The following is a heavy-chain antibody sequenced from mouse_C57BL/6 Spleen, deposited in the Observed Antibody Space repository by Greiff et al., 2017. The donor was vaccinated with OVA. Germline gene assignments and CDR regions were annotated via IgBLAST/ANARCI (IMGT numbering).Heavy chain of an antibody. CDR2: IYPRDGST. CDR3: ARGMGLRLYFDV. J-gene: IGHJ1*03. Sequence: VQLQQSDAELVKPGASVKISCKVSGYTFNDHTIHWLKQRPEQGLEWIGYIYPRDGSTKYNEKFKGTATLTADKSSSTAYLQLNSLTSEDSAVYFCARGMGLRLYFDVWGTGTTVTVSS. V-gene: IGHV1-78*01. CDR1: GYTFNDHT. D-gene: IGHD2-2*01.